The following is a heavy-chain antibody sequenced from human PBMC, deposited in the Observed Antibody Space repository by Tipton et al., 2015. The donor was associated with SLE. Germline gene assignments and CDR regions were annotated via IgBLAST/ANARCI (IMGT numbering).Heavy chain of an antibody. CDR2: ISYDGSNK. D-gene: IGHD4-17*01. V-gene: IGHV3-30*03. CDR3: ARVGGSMTTNDYYYGMDV. Sequence: SLRLSCAASGFTVSSNYMSWVRQAPGKGLEWVAVISYDGSNKYYADSVKGRFTISRDNSKNTLYLQMNSLRAEDTAVYYCARVGGSMTTNDYYYGMDVWGQGTTVTVSS. J-gene: IGHJ6*02. CDR1: GFTVSSNY.